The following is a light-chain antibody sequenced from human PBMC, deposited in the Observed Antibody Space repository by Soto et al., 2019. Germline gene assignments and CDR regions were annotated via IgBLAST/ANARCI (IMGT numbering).Light chain of an antibody. CDR2: GAS. J-gene: IGKJ2*01. Sequence: EIVLTQSPGTLSLSPGERATLSCRASQSVSSTYLAWYQQRPGQAPRVLMFGASSRATGIPDRFSGSGSGTDFPLTISRLEPEDSAVYYCQQYASSSYTFGQGTKLEI. CDR3: QQYASSSYT. CDR1: QSVSSTY. V-gene: IGKV3-20*01.